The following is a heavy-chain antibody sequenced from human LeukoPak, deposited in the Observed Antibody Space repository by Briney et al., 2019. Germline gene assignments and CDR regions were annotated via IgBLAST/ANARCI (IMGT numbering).Heavy chain of an antibody. CDR2: ISGSGGST. Sequence: PGGSLRLSCTASGFTFSSYAMSWVRQAPGKGLEWVSAISGSGGSTYYADSVKGRFTISRDNSKNTLYLQMNSLRAEDTAVYYCAKGYDYDYVYGMDVWGQGTTVTVSS. D-gene: IGHD3-16*01. V-gene: IGHV3-23*01. CDR1: GFTFSSYA. CDR3: AKGYDYDYVYGMDV. J-gene: IGHJ6*02.